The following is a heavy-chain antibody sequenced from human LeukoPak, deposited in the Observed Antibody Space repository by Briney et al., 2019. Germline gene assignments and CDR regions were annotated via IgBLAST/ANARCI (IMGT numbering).Heavy chain of an antibody. D-gene: IGHD2-15*01. J-gene: IGHJ4*02. CDR1: GFTFSSYG. V-gene: IGHV3-30*02. CDR2: IRYDGSNK. Sequence: GGSLRLSCAASGFTFSSYGMHWLRQAPGKGLEWVAFIRYDGSNKYYADSVKGRFTISRDNSKNTLYLQVNSLRAEDTAVYYCAKDFVVVAASDYWGQGTLVTVSS. CDR3: AKDFVVVAASDY.